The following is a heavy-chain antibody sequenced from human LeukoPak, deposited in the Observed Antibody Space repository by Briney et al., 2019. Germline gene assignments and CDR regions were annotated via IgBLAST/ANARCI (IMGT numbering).Heavy chain of an antibody. CDR1: GFTFSSYG. CDR2: ISSSSSTI. CDR3: ARGLGVVPAAKERRWFDP. J-gene: IGHJ5*02. Sequence: GGSLRLSCAASGFTFSSYGMTWVRQAPGKGLEWVSYISSSSSTIYYADSVKGRFTISRDNAKNSLYLQLNSLRAEDTAVYYCARGLGVVPAAKERRWFDPWGQGTLVTVSS. V-gene: IGHV3-48*01. D-gene: IGHD2-2*01.